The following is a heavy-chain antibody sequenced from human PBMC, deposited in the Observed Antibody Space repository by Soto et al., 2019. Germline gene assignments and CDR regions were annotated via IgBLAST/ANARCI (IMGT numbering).Heavy chain of an antibody. J-gene: IGHJ5*02. Sequence: QVQLVESGGGVVQPGRSLRLSCAASGFTFRSYHLHWVRQAPGKGLEWVATISTDENKTYYTDSVKGRFTISRDNSKNTLYLQVTSLRAEDTAVYYCARAMDTAMTSKDNWFDPLGQGTLFTVSS. D-gene: IGHD5-18*01. CDR1: GFTFRSYH. CDR3: ARAMDTAMTSKDNWFDP. CDR2: ISTDENKT. V-gene: IGHV3-30-3*01.